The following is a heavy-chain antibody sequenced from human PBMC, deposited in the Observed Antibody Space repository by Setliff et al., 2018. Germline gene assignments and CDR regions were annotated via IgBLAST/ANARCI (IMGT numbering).Heavy chain of an antibody. Sequence: PSETLSLTCAVYGGSFSGYYWSWIRQPPGKGLEWIGEINHSGSTNCNPSLKSRVTISVDTSKNQFSLKLSSVTAADTAVYYCARGPHDYGDYGGWFHPWGQGTLVTVSS. CDR3: ARGPHDYGDYGGWFHP. CDR1: GGSFSGYY. CDR2: INHSGST. J-gene: IGHJ5*02. V-gene: IGHV4-34*01. D-gene: IGHD4-17*01.